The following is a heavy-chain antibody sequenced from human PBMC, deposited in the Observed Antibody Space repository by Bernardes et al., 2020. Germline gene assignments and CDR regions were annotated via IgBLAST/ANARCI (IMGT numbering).Heavy chain of an antibody. J-gene: IGHJ5*02. CDR2: LNHSGST. CDR1: GGSFRGSY. V-gene: IGHV4-34*01. Sequence: SETLSLTCAVYGGSFRGSYWSWIRQPPGPGLAWIGELNHSGSTNYNPSLKSRVTISVDTSKNQFSLKLSSVTAADTAVYYCARSGLLRFLEWPTGWFDPWGQGTLVNVSS. D-gene: IGHD3-3*01. CDR3: ARSGLLRFLEWPTGWFDP.